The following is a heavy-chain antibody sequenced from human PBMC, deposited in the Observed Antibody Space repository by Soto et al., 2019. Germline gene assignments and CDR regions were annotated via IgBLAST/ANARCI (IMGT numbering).Heavy chain of an antibody. CDR1: GFTFSSYA. V-gene: IGHV3-23*01. CDR2: ISGSGGST. CDR3: AKDRDGSGSYNWFDP. J-gene: IGHJ5*02. D-gene: IGHD3-3*01. Sequence: GGSLRLSCAASGFTFSSYAMSWVRQAPGKGLEWVSAISGSGGSTYYADSVKGRFTISRDNSKNTLYLQMNSLRAEDTAVYYCAKDRDGSGSYNWFDPWGQGTLVTVSS.